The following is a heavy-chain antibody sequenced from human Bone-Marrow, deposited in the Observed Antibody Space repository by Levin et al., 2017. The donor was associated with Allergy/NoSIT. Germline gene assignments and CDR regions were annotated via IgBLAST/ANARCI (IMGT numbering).Heavy chain of an antibody. D-gene: IGHD3-10*01. J-gene: IGHJ4*02. CDR2: IWYDGTYK. V-gene: IGHV3-33*01. CDR3: ARDILVHGSGTKYFDY. CDR1: GFTFSSYG. Sequence: GESLKISCAASGFTFSSYGMHWVRQAPGKGLEWVAVIWYDGTYKYYADSVKGRFTISRDNSKNTLYLQMNSLSAEDTAVYYCARDILVHGSGTKYFDYWGQGTLVTVSS.